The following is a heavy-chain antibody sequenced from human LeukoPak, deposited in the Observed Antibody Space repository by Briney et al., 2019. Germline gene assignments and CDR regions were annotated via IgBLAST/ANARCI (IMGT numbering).Heavy chain of an antibody. CDR1: GFTFRTYS. V-gene: IGHV3-48*01. D-gene: IGHD2-15*01. J-gene: IGHJ4*02. CDR2: IGGSGSFI. CDR3: ASSGGSWVFDY. Sequence: PGGSLRLSCAASGFTFRTYSIIWVRQAPGKGLEWVSHIGGSGSFIYYADSVKGRFTISRDNSKNTLYLQMNSLRAEDTAMYYCASSGGSWVFDYWGQGTLVTVSS.